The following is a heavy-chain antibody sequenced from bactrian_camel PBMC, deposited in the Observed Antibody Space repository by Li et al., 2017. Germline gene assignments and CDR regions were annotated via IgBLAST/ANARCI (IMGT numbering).Heavy chain of an antibody. CDR1: GYTVSSYC. J-gene: IGHJ4*01. CDR2: IEDDGRI. V-gene: IGHV3S9*01. Sequence: VQLVESGGGSVQTGGSLRLSCAASGYTVSSYCMAWFRRVPGREREGVAGIEDDGRISYAVAVEGRFTISRDNEKSTVYLQMNNLTTSDTATYYCGACGELPRTQGTQVTVS. D-gene: IGHD1*01.